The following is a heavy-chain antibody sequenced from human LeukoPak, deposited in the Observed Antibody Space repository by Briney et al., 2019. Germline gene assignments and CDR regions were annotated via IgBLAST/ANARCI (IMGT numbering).Heavy chain of an antibody. V-gene: IGHV4-39*01. J-gene: IGHJ4*02. CDR2: IYYSGST. Sequence: SETLSLTCTVSGGSISSSSYFWGWIRQPPGKGLEWIGSIYYSGSTYYNPSLKSRVTISVDTSKNQFSLKVSSVTAADTAVYYCARQDKTPISGFDYWGQGTLVTVSS. CDR3: ARQDKTPISGFDY. CDR1: GGSISSSSYF. D-gene: IGHD3-10*01.